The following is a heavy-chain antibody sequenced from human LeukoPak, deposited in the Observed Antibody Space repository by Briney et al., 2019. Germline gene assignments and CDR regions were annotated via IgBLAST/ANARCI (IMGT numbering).Heavy chain of an antibody. CDR2: INPNSGGT. D-gene: IGHD2-15*01. CDR1: GYTFTGYY. Sequence: ASVKVSCKASGYTFTGYYMHWVRQAPGQGLEWMGWINPNSGGTNYAQKFQGRVTMTRDTSISTAYMELSRLRSDDTAVYYCARDKEKWSGFDYWGQGTLVTVSS. CDR3: ARDKEKWSGFDY. J-gene: IGHJ4*02. V-gene: IGHV1-2*02.